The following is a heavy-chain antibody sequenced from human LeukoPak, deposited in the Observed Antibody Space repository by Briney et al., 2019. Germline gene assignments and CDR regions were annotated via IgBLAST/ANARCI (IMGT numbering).Heavy chain of an antibody. CDR2: MNPNSGNT. Sequence: GASVKVSCKASGYTFTSYDINWVRQATGQGLEWMGWMNPNSGNTGYAQKFQGRVTITRNTSISTAYMELSSLRSEDTAVYYCARGSSSPPFWYYYYYMDVWGKGTTVTVSS. J-gene: IGHJ6*03. CDR1: GYTFTSYD. D-gene: IGHD6-13*01. CDR3: ARGSSSPPFWYYYYYMDV. V-gene: IGHV1-8*03.